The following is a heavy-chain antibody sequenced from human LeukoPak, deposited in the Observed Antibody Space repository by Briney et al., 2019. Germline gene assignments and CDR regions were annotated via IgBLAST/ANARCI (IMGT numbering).Heavy chain of an antibody. Sequence: GASVKVSCKASGYTFTSYAMHWVRQAPGQRLEWMGWINAGNGNTKYSQKFQGRVTITRDTSASTAYMELSSLRSEDTAVYYCARDLWVGSALGGTEYYFDYWGQGTLVTVSS. V-gene: IGHV1-3*01. J-gene: IGHJ4*02. CDR2: INAGNGNT. CDR1: GYTFTSYA. D-gene: IGHD3-10*01. CDR3: ARDLWVGSALGGTEYYFDY.